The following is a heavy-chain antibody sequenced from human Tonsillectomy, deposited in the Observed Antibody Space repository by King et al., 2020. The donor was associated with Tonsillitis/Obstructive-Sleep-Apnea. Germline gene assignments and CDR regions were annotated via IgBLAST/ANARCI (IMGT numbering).Heavy chain of an antibody. Sequence: VQLVESGAEVKKPGASVKVSCKASGYTFTSYGISWVRQAPGQGLEWMGWISVYNGNTNYAQKLQGRVTMTTDTTTSTAYMELRSLTSDDTAVYYCARGSGDEGYYYYMDVWGKGPTVTVSS. CDR1: GYTFTSYG. D-gene: IGHD3-10*01. V-gene: IGHV1-18*01. J-gene: IGHJ6*03. CDR3: ARGSGDEGYYYYMDV. CDR2: ISVYNGNT.